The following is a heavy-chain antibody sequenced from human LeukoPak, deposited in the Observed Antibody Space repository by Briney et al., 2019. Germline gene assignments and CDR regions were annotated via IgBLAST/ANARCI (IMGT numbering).Heavy chain of an antibody. Sequence: GGSLRLSCAASGFTFSDYYMSWIRQAPGKGLEWVSYISSSGSTIYYADSVKGRFTISRDNAKNSLYLQMNSLRAEDTAVYYCAIQFTMIVVGPFDIWGQGTMVTVSS. CDR1: GFTFSDYY. J-gene: IGHJ3*02. D-gene: IGHD3-22*01. V-gene: IGHV3-11*01. CDR3: AIQFTMIVVGPFDI. CDR2: ISSSGSTI.